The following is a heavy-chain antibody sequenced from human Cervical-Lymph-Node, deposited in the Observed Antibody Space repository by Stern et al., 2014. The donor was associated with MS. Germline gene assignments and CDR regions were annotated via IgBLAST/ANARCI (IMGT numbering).Heavy chain of an antibody. V-gene: IGHV4-30-2*01. CDR3: ARGGVIYTQDRNGFDV. CDR2: IYHSGST. CDR1: GGSISSGGSS. D-gene: IGHD2-21*01. J-gene: IGHJ3*01. Sequence: VQLEESGSGQAKPSQTLSLTCAVSGGSISSGGSSWNWIRQPPGKGLAGIGIIYHSGSTYYNPSLKGRVFISVDTSKNQFALNLRSVTAADTAVYYCARGGVIYTQDRNGFDVWGQGTMVTVSS.